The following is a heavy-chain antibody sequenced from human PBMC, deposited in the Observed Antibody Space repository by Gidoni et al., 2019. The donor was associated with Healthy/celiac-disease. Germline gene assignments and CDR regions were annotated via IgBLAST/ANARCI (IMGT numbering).Heavy chain of an antibody. CDR3: ANSEMTGPDWYFDL. V-gene: IGHV3-23*01. J-gene: IGHJ2*01. D-gene: IGHD3-9*01. CDR2: ISGSGART. Sequence: VRQAPGKGLEWVSAISGSGARTYYADSVKGRFTISRDNSKNTLYLQMNILRAEDTAVYYCANSEMTGPDWYFDLWGRGTLVTVSS.